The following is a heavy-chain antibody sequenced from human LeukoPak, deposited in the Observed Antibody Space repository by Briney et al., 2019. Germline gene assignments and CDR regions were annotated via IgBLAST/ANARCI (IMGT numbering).Heavy chain of an antibody. CDR2: INSDGSST. Sequence: GGSLRLSCAASGFTFSNYWMYWVRQAPGKGLVWVSRINSDGSSTSYADSVKGRFTISRDNAENTLFLQMNSLRAEDTAVYYCANSGYSLDKFDYWGQGTLATVSS. J-gene: IGHJ4*02. D-gene: IGHD1-26*01. V-gene: IGHV3-74*01. CDR1: GFTFSNYW. CDR3: ANSGYSLDKFDY.